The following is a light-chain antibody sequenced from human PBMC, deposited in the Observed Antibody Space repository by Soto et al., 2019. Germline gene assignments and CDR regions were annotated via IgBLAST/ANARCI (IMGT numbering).Light chain of an antibody. J-gene: IGLJ1*01. Sequence: QSALTQPASVSGSPGQSITISCTGTSSDVGGYNYVSWYQQHPGKAPKLMIYDVSNRPSGVSNRFSGSKSGNTASLTISGLPAEDEDDYYCSSYTSSSTYVFGTGTKVT. CDR2: DVS. V-gene: IGLV2-14*01. CDR3: SSYTSSSTYV. CDR1: SSDVGGYNY.